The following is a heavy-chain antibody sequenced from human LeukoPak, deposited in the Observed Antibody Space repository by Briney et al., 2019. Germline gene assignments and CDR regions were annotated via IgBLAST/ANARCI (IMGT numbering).Heavy chain of an antibody. CDR1: GYTFTSYG. CDR2: ISAYNGNT. V-gene: IGHV1-18*01. CDR3: ARHFADDYYDSSATSDAFDI. Sequence: ASVKVSCKASGYTFTSYGISWVRQAPGQGLEWMGWISAYNGNTNYAQKLQGRVTMPTDTSTSTAYMGLRSLRSDDTAVYYCARHFADDYYDSSATSDAFDIWGQGTMVTVSS. J-gene: IGHJ3*02. D-gene: IGHD3-22*01.